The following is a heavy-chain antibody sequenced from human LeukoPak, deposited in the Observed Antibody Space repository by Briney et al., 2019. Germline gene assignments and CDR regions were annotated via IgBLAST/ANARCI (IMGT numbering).Heavy chain of an antibody. CDR1: GYTFTSYG. CDR2: ISAYNGNT. Sequence: ASVKVSCKASGYTFTSYGISWVRHAPGQGLEWMGWISAYNGNTNYAQKLKGRVTMTTVTSMSTAYMELRSLRSDDTAVYYCARVRYSYGPLLDYWGQGTLVSVSS. J-gene: IGHJ4*02. D-gene: IGHD5-18*01. V-gene: IGHV1-18*01. CDR3: ARVRYSYGPLLDY.